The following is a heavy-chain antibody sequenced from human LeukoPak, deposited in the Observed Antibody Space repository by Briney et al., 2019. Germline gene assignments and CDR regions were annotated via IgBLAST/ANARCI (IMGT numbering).Heavy chain of an antibody. V-gene: IGHV4-34*01. J-gene: IGHJ4*02. Sequence: PSETLSLTCAVYGGSFSGYYWSWIRQPPGKGLEWIGEINHSGSTNYNPSLKSRVTISVDTSKNQFSLKLSSVTAADTAVYYCARGLTGRYYDSSGLIGYWGQGTLVTVSS. CDR2: INHSGST. CDR1: GGSFSGYY. D-gene: IGHD3-22*01. CDR3: ARGLTGRYYDSSGLIGY.